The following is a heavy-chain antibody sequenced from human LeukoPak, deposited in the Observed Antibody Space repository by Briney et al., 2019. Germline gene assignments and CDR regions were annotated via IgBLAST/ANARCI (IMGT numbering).Heavy chain of an antibody. Sequence: ASVKVSCKASGCTFTSYAMNWVRQAPGQGLEWMGWINPNSGGTNYAQKFQGRVTMTRDTSISTAYMELSRLRSDDTAVYYCARGGYIAAAGTRFDYWGQGTLVTVSS. CDR2: INPNSGGT. J-gene: IGHJ4*02. CDR3: ARGGYIAAAGTRFDY. D-gene: IGHD6-13*01. CDR1: GCTFTSYA. V-gene: IGHV1-2*02.